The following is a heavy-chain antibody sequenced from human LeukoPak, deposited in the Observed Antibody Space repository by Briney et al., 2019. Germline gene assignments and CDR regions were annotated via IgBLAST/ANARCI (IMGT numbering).Heavy chain of an antibody. V-gene: IGHV3-33*01. D-gene: IGHD6-6*01. J-gene: IGHJ3*02. Sequence: GGSLRLSCAASGFTFSSYGMHWVRQAPGKGLEWVAVIWYDGSNKYYADSVKGRFTISRDNSKNTLYLQMNSLRAEDTAVYYCASSARLDAFDIWGQGTMVTVSS. CDR2: IWYDGSNK. CDR1: GFTFSSYG. CDR3: ASSARLDAFDI.